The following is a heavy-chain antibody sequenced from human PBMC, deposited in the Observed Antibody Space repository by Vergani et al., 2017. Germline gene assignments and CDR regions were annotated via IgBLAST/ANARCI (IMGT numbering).Heavy chain of an antibody. CDR3: ARHSTVEWLVKLGWIDP. CDR2: IYYSGST. V-gene: IGHV4-39*01. J-gene: IGHJ5*02. Sequence: QLPLQESGPGLVKPSATLSLTCSVSGASIRSSNYYLGWIRQPPGKGLEWIASIYYSGSTYYNPSLKSRVTISVDTSKNQFSLKLSSVTAADTAVYFCARHSTVEWLVKLGWIDPWGQGILVTVSS. D-gene: IGHD6-19*01. CDR1: GASIRSSNYY.